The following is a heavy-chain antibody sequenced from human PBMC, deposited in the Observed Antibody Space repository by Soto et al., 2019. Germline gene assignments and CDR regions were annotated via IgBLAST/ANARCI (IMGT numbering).Heavy chain of an antibody. J-gene: IGHJ4*02. V-gene: IGHV3-15*01. D-gene: IGHD3-10*01. CDR3: VTDLLGSIILAWGY. CDR2: IKSKSDGGTT. CDR1: GFSFENAW. Sequence: PGGSLRLSCAASGFSFENAWMSWVRQAPGKGLEWVGRIKSKSDGGTTDYAAPVQGRFSISRDDSKSMVYLQMRSLKSEDSAVYYCVTDLLGSIILAWGYWGQGTVVTVSS.